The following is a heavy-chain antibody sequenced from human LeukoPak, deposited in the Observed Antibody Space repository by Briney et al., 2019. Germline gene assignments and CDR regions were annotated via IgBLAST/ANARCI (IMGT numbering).Heavy chain of an antibody. CDR1: GFSFSSYG. V-gene: IGHV3-48*02. CDR2: IRTSAEGANYA. J-gene: IGHJ4*02. CDR3: ASDQRYAFDY. Sequence: PGGSLRLSCAASGFSFSSYGMHWVRQAPGKGLEWVSNIRTSAEGANYAYYADSVKGRVTISRDDAKNTLYLHMNSLRDDDTAVYYCASDQRYAFDYWGQGILVTVSS. D-gene: IGHD3-9*01.